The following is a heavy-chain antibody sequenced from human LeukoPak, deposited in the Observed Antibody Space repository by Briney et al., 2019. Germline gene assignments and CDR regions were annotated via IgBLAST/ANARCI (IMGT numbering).Heavy chain of an antibody. CDR2: ISAAGGVT. CDR1: GFSFSSYA. CDR3: AKGVRDFYDSSGFLFDY. J-gene: IGHJ4*02. D-gene: IGHD3-22*01. Sequence: PGGSLRLSCVTSGFSFSSYAMAWVRQAPGKGLEWLSPISAAGGVTYYADSVRGRFTVSRDNSKKTLYLEMNSLRAADTAVYYCAKGVRDFYDSSGFLFDYWGQGALLPVS. V-gene: IGHV3-23*01.